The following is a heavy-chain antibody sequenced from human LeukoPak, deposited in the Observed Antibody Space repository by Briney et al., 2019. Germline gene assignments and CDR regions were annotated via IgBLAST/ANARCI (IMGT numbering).Heavy chain of an antibody. CDR1: GFTLSSYA. V-gene: IGHV3-23*01. D-gene: IGHD3-10*01. CDR2: ISDSGNT. Sequence: GGSLRLSCAASGFTLSSYAMSWVRQAPGKGLEWVSAISDSGNTYYADSVKGRFTISRDNSKNTLYLQMNSLRAEDTAVYYCARHGSITMVRGRLRYYYMDVWGKGTTVTISS. CDR3: ARHGSITMVRGRLRYYYMDV. J-gene: IGHJ6*03.